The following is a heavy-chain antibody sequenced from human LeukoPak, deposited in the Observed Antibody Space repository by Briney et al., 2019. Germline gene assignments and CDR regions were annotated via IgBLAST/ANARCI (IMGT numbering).Heavy chain of an antibody. CDR3: AKESGCSYGSDYYYMDV. CDR2: IWYDGSNK. J-gene: IGHJ6*03. CDR1: GFTFSSYG. D-gene: IGHD5-18*01. Sequence: GRSLRLSCAASGFTFSSYGMHWVRQAPGKGLEWVAVIWYDGSNKYYADSVKGRFTISRDNSKNTLYLQMNSLRAEDTAVYYCAKESGCSYGSDYYYMDVWSKGTTVTVSS. V-gene: IGHV3-33*06.